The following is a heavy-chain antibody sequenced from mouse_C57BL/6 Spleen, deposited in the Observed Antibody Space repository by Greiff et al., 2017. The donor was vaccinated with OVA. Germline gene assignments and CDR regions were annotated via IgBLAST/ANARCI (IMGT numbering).Heavy chain of an antibody. CDR1: GFSFNTYA. CDR2: IRSKSNNYAT. Sequence: EVHLVESGGGLVQPKGSLKLSCAASGFSFNTYAMNWVRQAPGKGLEWVARIRSKSNNYATYYADSVKDRFTISRDDSESMLYLQMNNLKTEDTAMYYCVRHEGDSPFAYWGKGTLVTVSA. D-gene: IGHD2-12*01. CDR3: VRHEGDSPFAY. V-gene: IGHV10-1*01. J-gene: IGHJ3*01.